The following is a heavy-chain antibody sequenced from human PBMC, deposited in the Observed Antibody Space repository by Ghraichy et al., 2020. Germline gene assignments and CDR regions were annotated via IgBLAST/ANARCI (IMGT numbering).Heavy chain of an antibody. CDR1: GFIFSTYW. V-gene: IGHV3-7*01. Sequence: LSLTCEASGFIFSTYWMSWVRQAPGKGLEWVANIKQDGSEQYYVGSVKGRFTISRDNAKKSLYLQMNSLRAEDTAVYYCARKGYSSSEVDYWGQGTLVTVST. D-gene: IGHD6-13*01. CDR2: IKQDGSEQ. J-gene: IGHJ4*02. CDR3: ARKGYSSSEVDY.